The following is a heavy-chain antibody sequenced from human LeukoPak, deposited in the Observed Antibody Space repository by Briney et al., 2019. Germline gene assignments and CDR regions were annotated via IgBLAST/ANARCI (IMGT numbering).Heavy chain of an antibody. CDR3: STEDKYCKTTTCDDY. D-gene: IGHD2/OR15-2a*01. CDR1: GYAFTVRY. V-gene: IGHV1-2*02. Sequence: ASVKVSCKASGYAFTVRYMHWVRQVPGQGLEWMGFIKPDSSFTNYAEKFQDRVTMSRDTSITTVYMELSSLGSGDTALYYCSTEDKYCKTTTCDDYWGQGTLVTVSS. CDR2: IKPDSSFT. J-gene: IGHJ4*02.